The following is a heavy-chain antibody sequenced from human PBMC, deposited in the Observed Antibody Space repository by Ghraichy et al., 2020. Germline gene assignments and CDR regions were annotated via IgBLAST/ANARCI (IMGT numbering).Heavy chain of an antibody. D-gene: IGHD3-10*01. V-gene: IGHV3-33*01. J-gene: IGHJ4*02. Sequence: GGSLRLSCAASGFTFSSYGMHWVRQAPGKGLEWVAVIWYDGSNKYYADSVKGRFTISRDNSKNTLYLQMNSLRAEDTAVYYCARDGKWFGSQYYFDYWGQGTLVTVSS. CDR1: GFTFSSYG. CDR3: ARDGKWFGSQYYFDY. CDR2: IWYDGSNK.